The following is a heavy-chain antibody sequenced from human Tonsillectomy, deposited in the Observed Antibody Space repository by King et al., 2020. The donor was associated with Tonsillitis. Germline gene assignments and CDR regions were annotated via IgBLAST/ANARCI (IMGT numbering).Heavy chain of an antibody. CDR3: ARDRGDYYDSATYDPLYFDS. D-gene: IGHD3-22*01. J-gene: IGHJ4*02. CDR1: GVSMRTTY. Sequence: VQLQESGPGLVKPSETLSLTCTVSGVSMRTTYWSWIRRPAGKGLEWIGRVYASGKTYHNPSLKSRVAMSIDTSKNQFSLRLSSVTAADTAVYYCARDRGDYYDSATYDPLYFDSWGQGTRVTVSS. CDR2: VYASGKT. V-gene: IGHV4-4*07.